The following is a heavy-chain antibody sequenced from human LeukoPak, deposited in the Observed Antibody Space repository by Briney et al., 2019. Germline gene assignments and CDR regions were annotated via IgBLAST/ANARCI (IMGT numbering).Heavy chain of an antibody. J-gene: IGHJ4*02. CDR3: AKDPGAHYYGSGSYRRGSYFDY. CDR2: IYSAAGT. D-gene: IGHD3-10*01. Sequence: GGSLRLSCTVSGFTVSSNSMSWVRQAPGKGLEWVSFIYSAAGTHYSDSVKGRFTISRDNSKNTLYLQMNSLRAEDTAVYYCAKDPGAHYYGSGSYRRGSYFDYWGQGTLVTVSS. CDR1: GFTVSSNS. V-gene: IGHV3-53*05.